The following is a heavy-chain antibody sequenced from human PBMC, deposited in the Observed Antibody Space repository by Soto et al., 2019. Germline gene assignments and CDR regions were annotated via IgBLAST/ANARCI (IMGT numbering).Heavy chain of an antibody. V-gene: IGHV3-33*01. CDR3: ARGNPSDSGSYYSYYYYGMDV. D-gene: IGHD1-26*01. Sequence: GGSLRLSCAASGFTFSSYCMHWVRQAPGKGLEWVAVIWYDGSNKYYADSVKGRFTISRDNSKNTLYLQMNSLRAEDTAVYYCARGNPSDSGSYYSYYYYGMDVWGQGTTVTVSS. CDR1: GFTFSSYC. CDR2: IWYDGSNK. J-gene: IGHJ6*02.